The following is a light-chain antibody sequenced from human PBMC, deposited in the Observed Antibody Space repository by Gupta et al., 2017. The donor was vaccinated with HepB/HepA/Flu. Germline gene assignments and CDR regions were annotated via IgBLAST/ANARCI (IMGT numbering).Light chain of an antibody. CDR1: KLGDKY. Sequence: SYELPQPPSVSVSPGQTASVTCSGDKLGDKYACWYQQKPGQSPVLVIYQDSKRPSGIPGRFSGSNSGNTATLTISGTQAMEEADYYCQAWDSSTAQGVFGGGTKLTVL. CDR3: QAWDSSTAQGV. V-gene: IGLV3-1*01. J-gene: IGLJ2*01. CDR2: QDS.